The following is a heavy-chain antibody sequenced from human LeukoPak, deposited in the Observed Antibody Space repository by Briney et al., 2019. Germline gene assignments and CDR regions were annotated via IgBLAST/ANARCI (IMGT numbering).Heavy chain of an antibody. Sequence: SETLSLTCTVSGGSISSYYWSWIRQPPGKGLEWIGYIYYSGSTNYNPSLKSRVTISVDTSKNQFSLKLSFVTAADTAVYYCARDSGGEYSYGYTYFDYWGQGTLVTVSS. CDR3: ARDSGGEYSYGYTYFDY. CDR2: IYYSGST. CDR1: GGSISSYY. D-gene: IGHD5-18*01. V-gene: IGHV4-59*01. J-gene: IGHJ4*02.